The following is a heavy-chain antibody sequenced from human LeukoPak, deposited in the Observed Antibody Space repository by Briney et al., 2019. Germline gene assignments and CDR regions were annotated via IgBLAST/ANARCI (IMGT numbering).Heavy chain of an antibody. D-gene: IGHD6-13*01. Sequence: SETLSLTCTVSGGSISSYYWSWIRQPPGKGLEWIGRIYTSGSTNYNPSLKSRVTMSVDTSKNQFSLKLSSVTAADTAVYYCARGLPIAGNFDYWGQGTLVTVSS. CDR1: GGSISSYY. J-gene: IGHJ4*02. CDR3: ARGLPIAGNFDY. CDR2: IYTSGST. V-gene: IGHV4-4*07.